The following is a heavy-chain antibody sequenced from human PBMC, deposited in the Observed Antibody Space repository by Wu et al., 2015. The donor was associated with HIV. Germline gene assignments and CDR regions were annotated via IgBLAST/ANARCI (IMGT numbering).Heavy chain of an antibody. CDR2: ISAYNGNT. D-gene: IGHD3-10*01. CDR1: GYTFTSYG. V-gene: IGHV1-18*01. J-gene: IGHJ4*02. CDR3: ARDPLLWFGEPRPISGEFDY. Sequence: QVQLVQSGAEVKKPGASVKVSCKASGYTFTSYGISWVRQAPGQGLEWMGWISAYNGNTNYAQKLQGRVTMTTDTSTSTAYMELRSLRSDDTAVYYCARDPLLWFGEPRPISGEFDYWGQGTLVTVSS.